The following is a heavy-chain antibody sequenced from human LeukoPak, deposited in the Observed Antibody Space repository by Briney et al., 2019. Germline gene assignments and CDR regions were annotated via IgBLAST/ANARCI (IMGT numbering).Heavy chain of an antibody. CDR3: AREYYYDSSGNEGAFDI. Sequence: PSETLSLTCTVSGGSIRSYYWSWIRQPPGKGLEWIAHIHDSGSTSYNPSLKSRVTISVDTSKNQFSLKLSSVTAADTAVYYCAREYYYDSSGNEGAFDIWGQGTMVTVSS. J-gene: IGHJ3*02. CDR2: IHDSGST. V-gene: IGHV4-59*01. D-gene: IGHD3-22*01. CDR1: GGSIRSYY.